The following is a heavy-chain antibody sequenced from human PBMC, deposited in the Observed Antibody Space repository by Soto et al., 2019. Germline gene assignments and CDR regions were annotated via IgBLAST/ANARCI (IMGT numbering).Heavy chain of an antibody. D-gene: IGHD6-13*01. CDR3: ARAPQTVAGAGIWY. V-gene: IGHV1-18*04. CDR1: GYTFTSYG. CDR2: ISGYNGDT. Sequence: ASVKVSCKASGYTFTSYGISWVRQAPGQGLEWMGWISGYNGDTNYAQKLQGRVTMTTDTSTNTVYMELRSLRSDDTAVYYCARAPQTVAGAGIWYWGQGTLVTVSS. J-gene: IGHJ4*02.